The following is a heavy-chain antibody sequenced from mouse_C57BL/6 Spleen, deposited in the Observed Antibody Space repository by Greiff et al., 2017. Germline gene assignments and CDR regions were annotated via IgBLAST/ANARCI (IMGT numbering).Heavy chain of an antibody. D-gene: IGHD1-2*01. CDR3: ARKDYGYYFDY. Sequence: VQLQQSGPELVKPGASVKISCKASGYSFTGYYMNWVKQSPEKSLEWIGEINPSTGGTTYNQKFKAKATLTVDKSSSTAYMQLKSLTSEDSAVYYCARKDYGYYFDYWGQGTTLTVSS. CDR2: INPSTGGT. CDR1: GYSFTGYY. J-gene: IGHJ2*01. V-gene: IGHV1-42*01.